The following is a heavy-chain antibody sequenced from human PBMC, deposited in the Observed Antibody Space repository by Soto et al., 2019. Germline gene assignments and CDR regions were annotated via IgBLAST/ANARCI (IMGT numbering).Heavy chain of an antibody. CDR2: IIPIFSSR. J-gene: IGHJ6*02. Sequence: QVQLVQSGAEVKKPGSSVKVSCTTSRDTFNKYAFNWVRQAPGQGLEWMGWIIPIFSSRNYAEKFQGRVTITADDSTSTAYMELRSLRFEDTAVYYCARGETYLGVWGHGTTVTVSS. CDR3: ARGETYLGV. D-gene: IGHD3-16*01. CDR1: RDTFNKYA. V-gene: IGHV1-69*01.